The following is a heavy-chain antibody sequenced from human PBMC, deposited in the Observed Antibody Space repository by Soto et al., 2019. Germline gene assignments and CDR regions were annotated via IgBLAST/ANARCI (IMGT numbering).Heavy chain of an antibody. J-gene: IGHJ4*02. CDR1: GGSISSGDYY. V-gene: IGHV4-30-4*01. D-gene: IGHD3-22*01. Sequence: SETLSLTCTVSGGSISSGDYYWSWIRQPPGEGLEWIGYIYYSGSTYYNPSLKSRVTISVDTSKNQFSLKLDSVTAADTAVYFCERHSIWLLLSDYWGQGSLVTVSS. CDR2: IYYSGST. CDR3: ERHSIWLLLSDY.